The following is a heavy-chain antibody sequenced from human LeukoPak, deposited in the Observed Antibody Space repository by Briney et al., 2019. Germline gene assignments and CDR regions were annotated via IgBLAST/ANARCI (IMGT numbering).Heavy chain of an antibody. J-gene: IGHJ4*02. Sequence: GSLRLSCAASGFTFSSYEMNWVRQAPGKGLEWIGYIYYSGSTNYNPSLKSRVTISVDTSKNQFSLKLSSVTAADTAVYYCARAGYSYGPFHYWGQGTLVTVSS. V-gene: IGHV4-59*01. CDR2: IYYSGST. CDR3: ARAGYSYGPFHY. D-gene: IGHD5-18*01. CDR1: GFTFSSYE.